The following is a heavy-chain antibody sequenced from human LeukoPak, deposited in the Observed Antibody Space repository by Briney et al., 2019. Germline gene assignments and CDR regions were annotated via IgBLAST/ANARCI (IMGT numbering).Heavy chain of an antibody. CDR1: GGSISSSIYY. V-gene: IGHV4-39*07. CDR3: ARGRSYDFWSGYRHYFDY. J-gene: IGHJ4*02. Sequence: SETLSLTCTVSGGSISSSIYYWGWIRQPPGKGLEWIGEINHSGSTNYNPSPKSRVTISVDTSKNQFSLKLSSVTAADTAVYYCARGRSYDFWSGYRHYFDYWGQGTLVTVSS. CDR2: INHSGST. D-gene: IGHD3-3*01.